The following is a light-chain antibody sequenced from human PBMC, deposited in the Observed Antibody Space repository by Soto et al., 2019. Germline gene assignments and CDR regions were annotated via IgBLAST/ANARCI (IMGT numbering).Light chain of an antibody. J-gene: IGKJ4*01. CDR2: DAS. Sequence: DIEMTQSPSTLSASIGDGVTITCRASESISGWLAWYQQQPGKAPKPLIYDASSLESGVPSRFSGSGSGTDFTLTISSLQPEDFATYYCQQFNNYPLTFGGGTKVDIK. CDR3: QQFNNYPLT. CDR1: ESISGW. V-gene: IGKV1-5*01.